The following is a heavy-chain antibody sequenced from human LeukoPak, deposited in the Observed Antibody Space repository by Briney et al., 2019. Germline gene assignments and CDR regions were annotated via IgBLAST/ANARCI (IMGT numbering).Heavy chain of an antibody. Sequence: GGSLRLSCAASGFTFSSYSMNWVRQAPGKGLEWVSAISGSGGSTYYADSVKGRFTISRDNSKNTLYLQMNSLRAEDTAVYYCANQRGSSGFPRFWGQGTLVTVSS. CDR2: ISGSGGST. D-gene: IGHD3-22*01. J-gene: IGHJ4*02. V-gene: IGHV3-23*01. CDR3: ANQRGSSGFPRF. CDR1: GFTFSSYS.